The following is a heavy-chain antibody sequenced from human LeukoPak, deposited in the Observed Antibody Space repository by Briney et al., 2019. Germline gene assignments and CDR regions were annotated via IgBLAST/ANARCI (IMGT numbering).Heavy chain of an antibody. CDR1: GYTFTSYY. CDR2: INPSGGST. V-gene: IGHV1-46*01. Sequence: ASVKVSCKASGYTFTSYYMHWVRQAPGQGLEWMGIINPSGGSTSYAQKFQGRVTMTRDTSTSTVYMELSSLRSEDTAVCYCARGFYGSGSPPSAPAYWGQGTLVTVSS. D-gene: IGHD3-10*01. J-gene: IGHJ4*02. CDR3: ARGFYGSGSPPSAPAY.